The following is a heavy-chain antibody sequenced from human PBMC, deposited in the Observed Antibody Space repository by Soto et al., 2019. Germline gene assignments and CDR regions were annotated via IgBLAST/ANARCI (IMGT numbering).Heavy chain of an antibody. CDR1: GFTFSGSA. V-gene: IGHV3-73*01. D-gene: IGHD3-10*01. CDR2: IRSKANSYAT. J-gene: IGHJ6*03. CDR3: TRLTYYYGSGSSNPRDYYYYYMDV. Sequence: GGSLRLSCAASGFTFSGSAMHWVRQASGKGLEWVGRIRSKANSYATAYAASVKGRFTISRDDSKNTAYLQMNSLKTEDTAVYYCTRLTYYYGSGSSNPRDYYYYYMDVWGKGTTVTVSS.